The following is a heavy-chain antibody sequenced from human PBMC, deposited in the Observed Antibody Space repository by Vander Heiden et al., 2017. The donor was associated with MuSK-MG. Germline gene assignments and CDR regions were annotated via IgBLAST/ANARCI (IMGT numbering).Heavy chain of an antibody. CDR3: ARIVPAVTTGYYFDY. CDR1: GGSFTNDY. V-gene: IGHV4-59*08. CDR2: IYYTGSA. Sequence: QVQLQESGPGLVQPSETLSLTCNVSGGSFTNDYWTWLRQPPGKGLEWIGFIYYTGSANYNPSLQSRDTISGDTSKNQCSLKLSSVTAADTAVYYCARIVPAVTTGYYFDYWGQGTLVTVSS. J-gene: IGHJ4*02. D-gene: IGHD4-17*01.